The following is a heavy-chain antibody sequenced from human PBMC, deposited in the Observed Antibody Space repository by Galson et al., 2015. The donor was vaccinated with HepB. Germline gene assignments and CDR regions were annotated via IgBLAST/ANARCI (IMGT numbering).Heavy chain of an antibody. CDR2: ISFDGNNK. J-gene: IGHJ4*02. D-gene: IGHD4-17*01. Sequence: SLRLSCAASAFTFSSHDMHWVRQAPGKGLEWVAFISFDGNNKYYADSVKGRFTISRDNSKNTLYLKMNSLRGEDTAVYYCARDGLYGDFGVVDYWGQGTLVTVSS. V-gene: IGHV3-30-3*01. CDR1: AFTFSSHD. CDR3: ARDGLYGDFGVVDY.